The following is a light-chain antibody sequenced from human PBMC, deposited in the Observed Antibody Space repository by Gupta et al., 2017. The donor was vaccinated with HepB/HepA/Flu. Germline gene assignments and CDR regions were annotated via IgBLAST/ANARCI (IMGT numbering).Light chain of an antibody. Sequence: QSDLTQPASVSGSPGQSITISCTGTSSDVGGYNYVSWYQPPPVKAPKLMIYDVSNRPSGVSNRFSGSKSGNTASLTISGLQAEDEAYYYCSSYTSSSTLVFGGGTKLTVL. V-gene: IGLV2-14*03. CDR3: SSYTSSSTLV. CDR1: SSDVGGYNY. J-gene: IGLJ2*01. CDR2: DVS.